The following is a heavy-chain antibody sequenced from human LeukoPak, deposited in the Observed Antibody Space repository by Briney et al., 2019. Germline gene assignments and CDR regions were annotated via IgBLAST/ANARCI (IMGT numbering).Heavy chain of an antibody. D-gene: IGHD2-2*01. J-gene: IGHJ5*02. CDR3: GRLACSSTACYVDL. Sequence: GESLKISCQASGYSFTTSWIGWVRQMPGEGLEWIGIVYPGDSDTRYTRSFEGLVTVSADKSLNTAYLQWRSLKASDTSMYYCGRLACSSTACYVDLWGQGTRVTVSS. CDR2: VYPGDSDT. CDR1: GYSFTTSW. V-gene: IGHV5-51*01.